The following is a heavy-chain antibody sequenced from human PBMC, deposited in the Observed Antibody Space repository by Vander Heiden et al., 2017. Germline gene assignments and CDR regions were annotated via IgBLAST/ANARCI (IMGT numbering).Heavy chain of an antibody. CDR2: IWYDGSNK. CDR3: ARDRSRYCSGGSCYVGDY. D-gene: IGHD2-15*01. J-gene: IGHJ4*02. Sequence: LEWVAVIWYDGSNKYYADSVKGRFTISRDNSKNTLYLQMNSLRAEDTAVYYCARDRSRYCSGGSCYVGDYWGQGTLVTVSS. V-gene: IGHV3-33*01.